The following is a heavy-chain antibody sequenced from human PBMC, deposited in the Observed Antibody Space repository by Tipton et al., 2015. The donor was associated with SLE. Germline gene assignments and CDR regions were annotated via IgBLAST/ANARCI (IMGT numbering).Heavy chain of an antibody. D-gene: IGHD3-10*01. Sequence: TLSLTCTVSGGSISSGSYYWSWIRQPAGKGLEWIGRIYTSGSTNYNPSLKSRVTISVDTSKNQFSLKLSSVTAADTAVYYCARAPGPRYAFDIWGQGTMVTVSS. CDR3: ARAPGPRYAFDI. V-gene: IGHV4-61*02. J-gene: IGHJ3*02. CDR1: GGSISSGSYY. CDR2: IYTSGST.